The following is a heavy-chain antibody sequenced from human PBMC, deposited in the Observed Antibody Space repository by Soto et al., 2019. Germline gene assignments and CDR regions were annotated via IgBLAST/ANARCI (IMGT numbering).Heavy chain of an antibody. CDR1: GGSISSSSYY. V-gene: IGHV4-39*01. CDR3: ARRGSSSWYGY. J-gene: IGHJ4*02. D-gene: IGHD6-13*01. CDR2: IYYSGST. Sequence: QLQLQESGPGLVKPSETLSLTCTVSGGSISSSSYYWGWIRQPPGKGLEWIGSIYYSGSTYYNPSLKXRCTXAXSTSKNQFSLKLSSGTAADTAVYYCARRGSSSWYGYWGQGTLVTVSS.